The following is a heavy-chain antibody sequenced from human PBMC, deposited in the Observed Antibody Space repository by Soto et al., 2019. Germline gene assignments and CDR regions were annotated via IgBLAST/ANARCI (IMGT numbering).Heavy chain of an antibody. CDR1: GYTFTSYG. CDR2: ISAYNGNT. V-gene: IGHV1-18*01. Sequence: QVQLVQSGAEVKKPGASVKVSCKASGYTFTSYGISWVRQAPGQGLEWMGWISAYNGNTNYAQKLQGRVTMTTDTSVSTASMELRRLISDATSVNYCARVHRNLDILPGYYNGWFDPWGQGTLVTVSS. J-gene: IGHJ5*02. D-gene: IGHD3-9*01. CDR3: ARVHRNLDILPGYYNGWFDP.